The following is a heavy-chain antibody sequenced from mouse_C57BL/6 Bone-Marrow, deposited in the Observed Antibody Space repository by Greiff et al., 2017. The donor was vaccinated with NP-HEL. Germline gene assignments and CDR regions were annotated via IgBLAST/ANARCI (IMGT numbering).Heavy chain of an antibody. V-gene: IGHV1-52*01. Sequence: QVQLKEPGAELVRPGSSVKLSCKASGYTFTSYWMHWVKQRPIQGLEWIGNIDPSDSETHYIQKFKDKATLTVDKSSSTAYMQLSSLTSEDSAVYYCARWGPSLYYGSSYYFDYWGQGTTLTVSS. CDR3: ARWGPSLYYGSSYYFDY. CDR1: GYTFTSYW. J-gene: IGHJ2*01. CDR2: IDPSDSET. D-gene: IGHD1-1*01.